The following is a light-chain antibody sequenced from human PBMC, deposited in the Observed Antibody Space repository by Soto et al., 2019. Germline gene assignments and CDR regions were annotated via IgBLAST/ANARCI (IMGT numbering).Light chain of an antibody. V-gene: IGKV3-20*01. Sequence: EIVLAQSPDTLSLSPGERATFSCRTSQSMSTNYLAWYQQKSGQPPRLLIYGASIRATGIPDRFSGSGSGTDFTLTISRLEPEDFAVYYCHQYDSSPLTFGGGAKVEIK. CDR1: QSMSTNY. CDR2: GAS. CDR3: HQYDSSPLT. J-gene: IGKJ4*01.